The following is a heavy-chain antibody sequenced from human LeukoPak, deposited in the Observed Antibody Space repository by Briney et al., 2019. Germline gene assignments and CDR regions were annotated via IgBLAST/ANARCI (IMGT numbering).Heavy chain of an antibody. CDR2: IRQDGDTK. CDR1: GFPFNAYW. Sequence: GGSLRLSCASSGFPFNAYWMTWVRQAPGKGLEWVANIRQDGDTKYYVDSVKGRFTISRDNAMNSLYLQMNSLRAEDTAIYYCARSLPYGTTWYGRSDFWGQGTLVTVSS. V-gene: IGHV3-7*03. D-gene: IGHD6-13*01. CDR3: ARSLPYGTTWYGRSDF. J-gene: IGHJ4*02.